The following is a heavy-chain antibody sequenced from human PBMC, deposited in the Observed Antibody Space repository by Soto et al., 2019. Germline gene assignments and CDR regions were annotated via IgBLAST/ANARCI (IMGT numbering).Heavy chain of an antibody. CDR2: ISSSGNHI. V-gene: IGHV3-21*01. Sequence: PGESLRLSCAASGFTFGSSTMNWVRQAPGKGLEWVSSISSSGNHIYYADSVKGRLTISRDNAKNSLYLQMNSLRADDTAVYYCARGYFDYWGQGTLVTVSS. CDR3: ARGYFDY. CDR1: GFTFGSST. J-gene: IGHJ4*02.